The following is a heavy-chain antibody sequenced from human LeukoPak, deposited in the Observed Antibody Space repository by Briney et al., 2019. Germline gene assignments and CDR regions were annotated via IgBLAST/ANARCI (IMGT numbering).Heavy chain of an antibody. D-gene: IGHD3-22*01. V-gene: IGHV4-4*02. CDR3: ARVLFGTYDSDY. CDR2: IYHIGST. Sequence: SETLALTCVVSGGSISSSNWWSWVRPPPGKGLEWIGEIYHIGSTNYNPSLKSRVTISVDTSKNQFSLKLNSVTAADTAVYYCARVLFGTYDSDYWGQGTLVTASS. J-gene: IGHJ4*02. CDR1: GGSISSSNW.